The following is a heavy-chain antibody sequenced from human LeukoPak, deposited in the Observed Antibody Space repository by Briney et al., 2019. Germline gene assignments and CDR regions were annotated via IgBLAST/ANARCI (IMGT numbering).Heavy chain of an antibody. J-gene: IGHJ4*02. CDR3: ARYGGNAHDY. CDR2: IYYSGTT. Sequence: SETLSLTCTVSGGSISSGDYYWTWLRQHPGKGLEWIGHIYYSGTTYSNPSLKSRVTISVDTSKNQFSLKLSSVTAADTAVYYCARYGGNAHDYWGQGTLVTVSS. D-gene: IGHD4-23*01. CDR1: GGSISSGDYY. V-gene: IGHV4-31*03.